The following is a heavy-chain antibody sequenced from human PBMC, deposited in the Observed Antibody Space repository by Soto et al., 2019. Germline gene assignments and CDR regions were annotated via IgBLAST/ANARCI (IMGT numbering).Heavy chain of an antibody. V-gene: IGHV4-4*02. CDR2: IHHSGNP. Sequence: PAETLSLTCAVSGASIGSGNWLIVFRESPGKVLEWIGEIHHSGNPNYNPSLESRVTISVDKSKNQFSLNLSSVTAADTAVYYCARDMSRFPIYSSSWAIDYWGQGTLVTVSS. J-gene: IGHJ4*02. CDR3: ARDMSRFPIYSSSWAIDY. CDR1: GASIGSGNW. D-gene: IGHD6-13*01.